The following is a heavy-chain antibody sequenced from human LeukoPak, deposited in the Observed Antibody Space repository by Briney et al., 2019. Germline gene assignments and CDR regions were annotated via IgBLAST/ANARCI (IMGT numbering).Heavy chain of an antibody. D-gene: IGHD3-22*01. CDR2: IIPILGMT. V-gene: IGHV1-69*16. CDR3: ARDPSGHYDSSGYPYYYYMDV. J-gene: IGHJ6*03. Sequence: SVKVSCKASGDTITTYTITWVRQAPGQGLEWMGRIIPILGMTNYAQKFQGRVTITTDESTSTAYMELSSLRSEDTAVYYCARDPSGHYDSSGYPYYYYMDVWGKGTTVTVSS. CDR1: GDTITTYT.